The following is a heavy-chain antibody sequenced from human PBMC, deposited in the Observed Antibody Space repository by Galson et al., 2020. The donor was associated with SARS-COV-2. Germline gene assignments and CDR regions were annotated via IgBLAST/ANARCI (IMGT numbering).Heavy chain of an antibody. Sequence: GESLKISCAASGFTFSSYSMNWVRQAPGKGLEWVSSISSSSSYIYYADSVKGRFTISRDNAKNSLYLQMNSLRAEDTAVYYCARLGRTGGGSSTSWVDYWGQGTLVTVSS. J-gene: IGHJ4*02. CDR2: ISSSSSYI. CDR3: ARLGRTGGGSSTSWVDY. V-gene: IGHV3-21*01. CDR1: GFTFSSYS. D-gene: IGHD2-2*01.